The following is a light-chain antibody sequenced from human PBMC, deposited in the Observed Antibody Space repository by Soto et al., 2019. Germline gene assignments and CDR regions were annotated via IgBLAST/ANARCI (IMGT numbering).Light chain of an antibody. CDR1: SSTIGSKT. V-gene: IGLV1-44*01. CDR2: TTN. Sequence: QSVLTQPPSASGTPGQRVTISCSGSSSTIGSKTLNWYQHLPGSAPKLLIYTTNQRPSGVPDRFSGSKSGTSASLAISGLRSDDESDYYCAAWDDSLSGPVFGGGTKLTVL. CDR3: AAWDDSLSGPV. J-gene: IGLJ3*02.